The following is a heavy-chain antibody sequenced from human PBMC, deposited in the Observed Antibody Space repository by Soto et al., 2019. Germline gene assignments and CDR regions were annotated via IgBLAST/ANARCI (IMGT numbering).Heavy chain of an antibody. CDR3: ARRAYYDFWSGFDY. CDR2: INAGNGNT. Sequence: QVQLVQSGAEVKKPGASVKVSCKASGYTFTSYAMHWVRQAPGQRLEWMGWINAGNGNTKYSQKFQGRVTITRDTSESTAYMELSSLRSEDTAVYYCARRAYYDFWSGFDYWGQGTLVTVSS. CDR1: GYTFTSYA. J-gene: IGHJ4*02. V-gene: IGHV1-3*01. D-gene: IGHD3-3*01.